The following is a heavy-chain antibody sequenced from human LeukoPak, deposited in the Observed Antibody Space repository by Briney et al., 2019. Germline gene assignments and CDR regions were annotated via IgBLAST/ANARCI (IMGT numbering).Heavy chain of an antibody. Sequence: PGGSLRLSCAASGFTFSSYAVSWVRQAPGKGLEWVSAISGSGGSTFYGDSVKGQFTISRDNSKNTLYLQMNSLRAEDTAVYYCAKDRASGDPHHWGQGTLVTVSS. V-gene: IGHV3-23*01. CDR2: ISGSGGST. D-gene: IGHD4-17*01. CDR1: GFTFSSYA. CDR3: AKDRASGDPHH. J-gene: IGHJ5*02.